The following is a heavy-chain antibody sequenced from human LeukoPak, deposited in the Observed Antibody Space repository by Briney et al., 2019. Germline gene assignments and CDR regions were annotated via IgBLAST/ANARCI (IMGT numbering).Heavy chain of an antibody. V-gene: IGHV3-43D*03. J-gene: IGHJ4*02. Sequence: PGGSLRLSCAASGFTFDDYAMHWVRQAPGKGLEWVSLISWDGGSTYYADSVKGRFTISRGNSKNSLYLQMNSLRAEDTALYYCAKDRTNYDFWSGYDYWGQGTLVTVSS. CDR1: GFTFDDYA. D-gene: IGHD3-3*01. CDR2: ISWDGGST. CDR3: AKDRTNYDFWSGYDY.